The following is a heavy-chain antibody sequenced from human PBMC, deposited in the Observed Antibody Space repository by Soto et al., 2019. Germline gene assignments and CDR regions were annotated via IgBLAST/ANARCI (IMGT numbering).Heavy chain of an antibody. Sequence: ASVKVSCKASGYTFTSYGISWVRQAPGQGLEWMGWISAYNGNTNYAQKLQGRVTMTTDTSTSTAYMELRSLRSDDTAVYYCARDAPHINTYGDAFDIWGQGTMVTVSS. J-gene: IGHJ3*02. D-gene: IGHD3-16*01. CDR3: ARDAPHINTYGDAFDI. CDR2: ISAYNGNT. V-gene: IGHV1-18*01. CDR1: GYTFTSYG.